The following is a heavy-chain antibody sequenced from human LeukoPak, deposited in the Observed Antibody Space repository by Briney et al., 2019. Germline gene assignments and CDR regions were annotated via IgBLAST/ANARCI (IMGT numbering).Heavy chain of an antibody. J-gene: IGHJ4*02. D-gene: IGHD1-7*01. Sequence: GESLKISCKASGNSFNTYWIAWVRQMPGKGLEWMGVIYPGDSDTRYSPSFQGQVTFSVDKSINTAYLQWSSLQASDTAMYYWAEAVRGTNSHFYHRGQETLVTVSS. V-gene: IGHV5-51*01. CDR1: GNSFNTYW. CDR2: IYPGDSDT. CDR3: AEAVRGTNSHFYH.